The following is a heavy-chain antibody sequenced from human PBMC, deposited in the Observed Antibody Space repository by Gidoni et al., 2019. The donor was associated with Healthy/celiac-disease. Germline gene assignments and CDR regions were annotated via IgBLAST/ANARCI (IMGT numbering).Heavy chain of an antibody. CDR2: IYHSGST. D-gene: IGHD6-13*01. CDR1: GYSISRGYY. J-gene: IGHJ6*02. CDR3: ARDPRYSSSWSYYYYGMDV. Sequence: QVHLQESGPGLVMPSETLSLTCAVSGYSISRGYYWGWIRQPPGKGLEWIWSIYHSGSTPYNPSLKERVNISIDTSKNQFSLKLSSVTAADTAVYYCARDPRYSSSWSYYYYGMDVWGQGTTVTVSS. V-gene: IGHV4-38-2*02.